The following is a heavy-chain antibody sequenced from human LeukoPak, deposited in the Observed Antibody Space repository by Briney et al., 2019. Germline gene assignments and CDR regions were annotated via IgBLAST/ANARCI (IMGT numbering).Heavy chain of an antibody. J-gene: IGHJ5*02. CDR2: IKSTTVDGTP. Sequence: ETLSLTCAVYGGSFSGYYWSWIRQPPGKGLEWVGRIKSTTVDGTPEYAAPVKGRFTISRDDSKNTLYLQMNSLKTEDTAVYYCTTDRYYDFWSPRFDPWGQGSLVTVSS. CDR1: GGSFSGYY. CDR3: TTDRYYDFWSPRFDP. V-gene: IGHV3-15*01. D-gene: IGHD3-3*01.